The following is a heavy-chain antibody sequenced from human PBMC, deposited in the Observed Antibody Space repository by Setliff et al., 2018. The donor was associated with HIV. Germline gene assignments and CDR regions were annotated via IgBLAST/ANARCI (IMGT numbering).Heavy chain of an antibody. CDR2: MYYSGST. CDR1: GGSINISSYY. Sequence: TLSLTCPVSGGSINISSYYWGWIRQPPGKGLEWIGSMYYSGSTYQNLSLKRRVTISVDMSKNQFSLKLSSVTAADTAVYYCASGNCAGDCYHDYWGQGTLVTVSS. CDR3: ASGNCAGDCYHDY. V-gene: IGHV4-39*01. J-gene: IGHJ4*02. D-gene: IGHD2-21*02.